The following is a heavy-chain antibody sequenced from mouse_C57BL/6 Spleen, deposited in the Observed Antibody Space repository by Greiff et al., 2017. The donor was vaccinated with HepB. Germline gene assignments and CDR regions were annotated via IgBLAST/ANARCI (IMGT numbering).Heavy chain of an antibody. D-gene: IGHD3-2*02. CDR3: ARFERLSWFAY. Sequence: QVQLKQPGAELVRPGSSVKLSCKASGYTFTSYWMHWVKQRPIQGLEWIGNIDPSDSETHYNQKFKDKATLTVDKSSSTAYMQLSSLTSEDSAVYYCARFERLSWFAYWGQGTLVTVSA. J-gene: IGHJ3*01. CDR2: IDPSDSET. CDR1: GYTFTSYW. V-gene: IGHV1-52*01.